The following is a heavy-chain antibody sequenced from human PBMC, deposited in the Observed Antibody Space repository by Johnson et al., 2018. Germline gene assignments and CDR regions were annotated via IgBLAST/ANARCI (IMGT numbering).Heavy chain of an antibody. V-gene: IGHV1-58*01. CDR3: ATGGGSSSAY. J-gene: IGHJ4*02. D-gene: IGHD3-22*01. Sequence: QLVQSGPEVKKPGTSVRVSCTTSGVTLTDSSLQWVRQARGQRLEWIGWIVVGSGDINYARKFQERVTITRDMSTTTVYMELSSLRSEDTAGYYCATGGGSSSAYWGQGTLVTVSS. CDR2: IVVGSGDI. CDR1: GVTLTDSS.